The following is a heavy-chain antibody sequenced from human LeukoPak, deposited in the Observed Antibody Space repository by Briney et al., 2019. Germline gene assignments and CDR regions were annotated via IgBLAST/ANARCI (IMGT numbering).Heavy chain of an antibody. CDR3: ARRGLVAGIYDLVYGFDI. CDR1: GFTFTSSA. V-gene: IGHV1-58*02. J-gene: IGHJ3*02. CDR2: IVVGSGNT. Sequence: ASVKVSCKASGFTFTSSAMQWVRQARGQRLEWIGWIVVGSGNTNYAQKFQERVTITRDMSTSTAYMELSSLRSEDTAVYYCARRGLVAGIYDLVYGFDIWGQGTMVTVSS. D-gene: IGHD3/OR15-3a*01.